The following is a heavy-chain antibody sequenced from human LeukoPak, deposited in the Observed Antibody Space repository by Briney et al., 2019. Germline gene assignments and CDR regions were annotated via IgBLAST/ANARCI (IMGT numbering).Heavy chain of an antibody. D-gene: IGHD2-2*03. CDR2: IYYSGRI. J-gene: IGHJ4*02. V-gene: IGHV4-39*01. CDR1: GGSNSSSSYY. Sequence: PSETLSLTCTVSGGSNSSSSYYWGWIRQPPGKGLEWIGSIYYSGRIYYNPSLKSRVTISVDTSKNQFSLKLSSVTAADTAVYYCARQGGYCSSTSCFYYWGQGTLVTVSS. CDR3: ARQGGYCSSTSCFYY.